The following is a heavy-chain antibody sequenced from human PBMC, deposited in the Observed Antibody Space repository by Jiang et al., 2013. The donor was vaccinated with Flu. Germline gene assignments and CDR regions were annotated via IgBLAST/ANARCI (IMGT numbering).Heavy chain of an antibody. D-gene: IGHD2-21*02. Sequence: ETLSLTCTVSGGSIRDFYWSWIRQPPGKGLAWIGHFSNSGSTNYNASFKSRVTISVDLSRNQFSLKLTSVTAADTAVYYCARADLVVTAPLLFDYWGQGTLVTVSS. CDR3: ARADLVVTAPLLFDY. CDR1: GGSIRDFY. J-gene: IGHJ4*02. CDR2: FSNSGST. V-gene: IGHV4-59*01.